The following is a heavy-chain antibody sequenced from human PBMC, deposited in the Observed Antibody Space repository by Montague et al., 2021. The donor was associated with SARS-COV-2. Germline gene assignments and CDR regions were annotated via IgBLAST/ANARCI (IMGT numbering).Heavy chain of an antibody. CDR2: IYYSGST. D-gene: IGHD2-15*01. CDR3: TRAPPGYWGFVVVVAAHFDY. V-gene: IGHV4-39*07. CDR1: GGSISSSSYY. J-gene: IGHJ4*02. Sequence: ETLSLTCTVSGGSISSSSYYWGWIRQPPGKGLEWIGSIYYSGSTYYNPSLKSRVTISVDTSKNQFSLKLRSVTAADTAVYYCTRAPPGYWGFVVVVAAHFDYWGQGTLVTVSS.